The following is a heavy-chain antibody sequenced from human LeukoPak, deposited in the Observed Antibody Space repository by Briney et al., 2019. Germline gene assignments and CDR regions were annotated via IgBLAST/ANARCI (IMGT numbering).Heavy chain of an antibody. Sequence: SETLSLTCTVSGGSISSYYWSWIRQPPGKGLEWIGYIYYSGSTNYNPSLKSRATISVDTSKNQFSLKLSSVTAADTAVYYCARDPGPRITMVRGVITDYYYGMDVWGKGTTVTVSS. V-gene: IGHV4-59*01. D-gene: IGHD3-10*01. CDR1: GGSISSYY. CDR3: ARDPGPRITMVRGVITDYYYGMDV. J-gene: IGHJ6*04. CDR2: IYYSGST.